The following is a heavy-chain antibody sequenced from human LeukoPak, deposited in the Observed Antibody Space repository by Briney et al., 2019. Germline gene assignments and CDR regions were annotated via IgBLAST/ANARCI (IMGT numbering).Heavy chain of an antibody. CDR1: GYTFTGYY. D-gene: IGHD1-14*01. J-gene: IGHJ4*02. Sequence: ASVKLSYKASGYTFTGYYMHWLRQAPGQGLEWMGWINPNSGGTNYAQTFQGRVPMTRDTSISTAYMELSRLRFDDTAVYYCARGRPLRRTPPIDYWGQGTLVTVSS. CDR2: INPNSGGT. V-gene: IGHV1-2*02. CDR3: ARGRPLRRTPPIDY.